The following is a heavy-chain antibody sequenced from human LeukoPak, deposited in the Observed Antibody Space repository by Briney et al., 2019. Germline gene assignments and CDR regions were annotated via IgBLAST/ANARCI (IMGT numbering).Heavy chain of an antibody. Sequence: GRSLRLSCAASGFTFSSYAMHWVRQAPGKGLEWVAVISYDGSNKYYADSVKGRFTISRDNSKNTLYLQMNSLRAEDTAVYCCAREVWRQVYFDYWGQGTVVTVSS. CDR1: GFTFSSYA. CDR3: AREVWRQVYFDY. CDR2: ISYDGSNK. J-gene: IGHJ4*02. V-gene: IGHV3-30-3*01.